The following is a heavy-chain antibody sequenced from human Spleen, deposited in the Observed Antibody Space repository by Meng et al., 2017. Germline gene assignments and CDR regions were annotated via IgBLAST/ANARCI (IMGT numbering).Heavy chain of an antibody. CDR3: ARVYGYSYGTFDY. J-gene: IGHJ4*02. D-gene: IGHD5-18*01. CDR1: GFTFNTYA. CDR2: IGPGGGDI. Sequence: LSLTCAASGFTFNTYAMAWVRQAPGKGLEWVSVIGPGGGDIQSADSVEGRFTTYRENSRNTLFLQMNSLRAEDTAVYYCARVYGYSYGTFDYWGQATLVTVSS. V-gene: IGHV3-23*01.